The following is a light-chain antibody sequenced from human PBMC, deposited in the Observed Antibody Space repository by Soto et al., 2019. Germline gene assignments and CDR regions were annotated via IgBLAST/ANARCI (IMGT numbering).Light chain of an antibody. CDR1: QDIGHY. Sequence: DIQMTQSPSSLSASVGDRVTITCQASQDIGHYLNWYKQKPGKAPKLLIYDTSKLETGAPSRFSGSGSGTDFTFTIYSLQPEDFATYYCQQYDSLPPSFGGGTKVEIK. CDR3: QQYDSLPPS. V-gene: IGKV1-33*01. J-gene: IGKJ4*01. CDR2: DTS.